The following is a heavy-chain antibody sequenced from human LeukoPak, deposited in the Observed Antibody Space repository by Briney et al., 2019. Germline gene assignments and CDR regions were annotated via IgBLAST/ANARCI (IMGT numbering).Heavy chain of an antibody. CDR1: GFTFSDHY. CDR3: AREYTAMAYDY. D-gene: IGHD5-18*01. CDR2: ISSTSTYI. Sequence: GGSLRLSCAASGFTFSDHYMDWVRQAPGKGLEWVSSISSTSTYIYYADSVKGRFTISRDNARNSLFLQMNNLRVDDSAVYYCAREYTAMAYDYWGQGNLVTVSS. V-gene: IGHV3-69-1*01. J-gene: IGHJ4*02.